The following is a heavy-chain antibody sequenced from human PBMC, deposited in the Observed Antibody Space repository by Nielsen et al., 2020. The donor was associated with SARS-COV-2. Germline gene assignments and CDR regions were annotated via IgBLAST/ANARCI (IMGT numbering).Heavy chain of an antibody. Sequence: GESLKISCSASGFVFSDHYMSWIRQAPGKGLEWVANIKQDGSEKYYVDSVKGRFTISRDNAKNSLYLQMNSLRAEDTAVYYCARVPITMVRGGYYYYYGMDVWGQGTTVTVSS. J-gene: IGHJ6*02. CDR3: ARVPITMVRGGYYYYYGMDV. CDR1: GFVFSDHY. CDR2: IKQDGSEK. V-gene: IGHV3-7*03. D-gene: IGHD3-10*01.